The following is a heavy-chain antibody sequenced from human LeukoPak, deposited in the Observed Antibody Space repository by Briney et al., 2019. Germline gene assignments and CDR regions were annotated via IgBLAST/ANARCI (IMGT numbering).Heavy chain of an antibody. CDR3: ARVWKVVTTRGPFDY. CDR2: ISYDGSNK. J-gene: IGHJ4*02. D-gene: IGHD3-22*01. V-gene: IGHV3-30-3*01. CDR1: GFTFSSYA. Sequence: GGSLRLSCAASGFTFSSYAMHWVRQAPGKGLEWVAVISYDGSNKYYADSVKGRFTISRDNSKNTLYLQMNSLRAEDTAVYYCARVWKVVTTRGPFDYWGQGTLVTVSS.